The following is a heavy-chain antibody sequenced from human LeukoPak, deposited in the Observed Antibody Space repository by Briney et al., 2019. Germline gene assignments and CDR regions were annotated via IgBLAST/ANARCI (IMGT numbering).Heavy chain of an antibody. CDR2: IYPDDSDT. D-gene: IGHD4-17*01. J-gene: IGHJ4*02. V-gene: IGHV5-51*01. Sequence: GESLKISCKGSGSSFSTYWIGWVRQMPGKGLEWMGIIYPDDSDTRYSPSFQGQVTISADKSISTAYLQWSSLKASDTAMYYCTRLIGGDSRDYWGQGTLVTVSS. CDR3: TRLIGGDSRDY. CDR1: GSSFSTYW.